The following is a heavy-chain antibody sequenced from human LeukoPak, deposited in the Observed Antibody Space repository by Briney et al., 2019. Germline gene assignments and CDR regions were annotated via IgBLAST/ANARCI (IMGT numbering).Heavy chain of an antibody. CDR3: ARDREPLPYSNNWYFDL. Sequence: GGSLRLSCAASGFTFSSYSTNWVRQAPGKGLEWVSYISSSSSTIYYADSVKGRFTISRDNAKNSLYLQMNSLRAEDTAVYYCARDREPLPYSNNWYFDLWGRGTLVTVSS. D-gene: IGHD6-13*01. V-gene: IGHV3-48*04. CDR2: ISSSSSTI. CDR1: GFTFSSYS. J-gene: IGHJ2*01.